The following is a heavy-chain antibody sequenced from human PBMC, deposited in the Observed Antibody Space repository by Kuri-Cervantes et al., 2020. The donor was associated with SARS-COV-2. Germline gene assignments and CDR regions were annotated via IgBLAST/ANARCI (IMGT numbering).Heavy chain of an antibody. D-gene: IGHD2-2*01. CDR3: ARIRPKLGYCSSTSCYSPMGYFDY. Sequence: ESLKISCTVSGGSISSYYWSWIRQPAGKGLEWIGRIYTSGSTNYNPSLKSRVTMSVDTSKNQFSLKLSSVTAADTAVYYCARIRPKLGYCSSTSCYSPMGYFDYWGQGTLVTVSS. J-gene: IGHJ4*02. CDR1: GGSISSYY. V-gene: IGHV4-4*07. CDR2: IYTSGST.